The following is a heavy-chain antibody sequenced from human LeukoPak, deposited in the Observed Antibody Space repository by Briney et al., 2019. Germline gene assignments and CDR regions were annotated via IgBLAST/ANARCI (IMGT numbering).Heavy chain of an antibody. CDR3: ARGNKLAIW. CDR2: INHSGST. Sequence: SETLSLTCAVYGGSFSGYYWSWIRQPPGKGLEWIGEINHSGSTNYNPSLKSRVTISVDTSKNQFSLKLSSVTAADTAVYSCARGNKLAIWWGQGTLVTVSS. D-gene: IGHD3-3*01. CDR1: GGSFSGYY. J-gene: IGHJ4*02. V-gene: IGHV4-34*01.